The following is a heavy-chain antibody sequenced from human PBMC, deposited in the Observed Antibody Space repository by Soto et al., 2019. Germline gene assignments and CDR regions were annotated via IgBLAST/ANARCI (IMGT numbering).Heavy chain of an antibody. CDR2: ISGSGGST. V-gene: IGHV3-23*01. J-gene: IGHJ3*02. CDR1: GFAFTNYA. D-gene: IGHD3-22*01. Sequence: EVQLLESGGGLIQPGGSLRLSCAASGFAFTNYAMSWVRQAPGKGLEWVSVISGSGGSTYYTDSVKGRFTVSSDNSKNMLYVQMNSLRAEDTAVYYCAKGSSGYYYGVAFDIWGRGTMVTVSS. CDR3: AKGSSGYYYGVAFDI.